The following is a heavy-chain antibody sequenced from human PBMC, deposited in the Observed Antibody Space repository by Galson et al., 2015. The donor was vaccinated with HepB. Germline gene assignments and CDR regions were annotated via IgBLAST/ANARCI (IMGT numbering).Heavy chain of an antibody. CDR2: INPSGGST. J-gene: IGHJ4*02. D-gene: IGHD3-3*01. V-gene: IGHV1-46*01. CDR3: AAGPNYDFWSGYTQPVHFDY. CDR1: GYTFTSYY. Sequence: SVKVSCKASGYTFTSYYMHWVRQAPGQGLEWMGIINPSGGSTSYAQKFQGRVTMTRDTSTSTVYMELSSLRSEDTAVYYCAAGPNYDFWSGYTQPVHFDYWGQGTLVTVSS.